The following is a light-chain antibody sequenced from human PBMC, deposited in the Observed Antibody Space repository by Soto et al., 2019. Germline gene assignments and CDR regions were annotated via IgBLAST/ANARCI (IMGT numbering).Light chain of an antibody. V-gene: IGKV1-9*01. J-gene: IGKJ3*01. Sequence: DIQLTQSPSFLSASVGDRVTITCRASQGISSYLAWYQQKPGKAPKLLIYAASTLQSGVPSRFNGSGSGTEFTLTISSLQPEDFATYYCQQLKSYPHTFGPGTKVDIK. CDR2: AAS. CDR1: QGISSY. CDR3: QQLKSYPHT.